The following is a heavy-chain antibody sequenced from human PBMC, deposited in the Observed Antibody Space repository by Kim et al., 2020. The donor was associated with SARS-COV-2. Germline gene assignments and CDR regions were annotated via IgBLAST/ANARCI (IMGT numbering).Heavy chain of an antibody. CDR2: ISYDGSNK. CDR1: GFTFSSYG. CDR3: AKDFGIWQLAVYYYYGM. V-gene: IGHV3-30*18. J-gene: IGHJ6*01. Sequence: GGSLRLSCAASGFTFSSYGMHWVRQAPGKGLEWVAVISYDGSNKYYADSVKGRFTISRDNSKNTLYLQMNSLRAEDTAVYYCAKDFGIWQLAVYYYYGM. D-gene: IGHD6-13*01.